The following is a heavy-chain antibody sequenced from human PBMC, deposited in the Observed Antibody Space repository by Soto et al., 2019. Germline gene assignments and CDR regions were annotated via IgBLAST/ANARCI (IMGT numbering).Heavy chain of an antibody. Sequence: ASVKVSCKASGYTFTSYDINWVRQATGQGLEWMGWMNPNNGNTGYAQKFQGRVTMTRNTSISTAYMELSSLRSEDTAVYYCARSYGDRGTGGMDVWGQGTTVTVSS. J-gene: IGHJ6*02. D-gene: IGHD3-10*01. CDR2: MNPNNGNT. V-gene: IGHV1-8*01. CDR3: ARSYGDRGTGGMDV. CDR1: GYTFTSYD.